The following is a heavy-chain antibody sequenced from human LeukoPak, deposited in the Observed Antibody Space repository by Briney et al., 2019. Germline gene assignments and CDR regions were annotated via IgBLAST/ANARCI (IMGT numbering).Heavy chain of an antibody. J-gene: IGHJ4*02. CDR2: ISGSGGSA. CDR3: AKDKCSGGSCYPLNLDY. CDR1: GFTFSSYA. Sequence: PGGSLRLSCAASGFTFSSYAMSWVRQAPGKGLERVSAISGSGGSAYYADSVKGRFTISRDNSKNTLYLQMNSLRAEDTAVYYCAKDKCSGGSCYPLNLDYWGQGTLVTVSS. V-gene: IGHV3-23*01. D-gene: IGHD2-15*01.